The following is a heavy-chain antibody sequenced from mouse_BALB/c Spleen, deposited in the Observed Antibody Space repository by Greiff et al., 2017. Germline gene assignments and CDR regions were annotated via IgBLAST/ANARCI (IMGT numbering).Heavy chain of an antibody. CDR2: ISYSGST. CDR1: GYSITSDYA. CDR3: ASRDYYAMDD. J-gene: IGHJ4*01. Sequence: EVKLQESGPGLVTPSQSLSLTCTVTGYSITSDYAWNWIRQFPGTKLEWMGYISYSGSTSYNPSLKSRISITRDTSKNQFFLQLNSVTTEDTATYYCASRDYYAMDDWGQGTSVTVSS. V-gene: IGHV3-2*02.